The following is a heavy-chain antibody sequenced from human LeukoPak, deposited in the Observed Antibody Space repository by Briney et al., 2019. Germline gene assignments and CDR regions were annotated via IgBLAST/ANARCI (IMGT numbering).Heavy chain of an antibody. CDR2: ISGRTGIT. CDR3: AKCGNSGCHLIDY. V-gene: IGHV3-23*01. CDR1: GFTFSTNA. Sequence: GGSLRLSCAASGFTFSTNAMSWVRQAPGKGLEWVSAISGRTGITYYSDSVKGRFTISRDNSKSTLYLQMDSLRAEDTAVYYCAKCGNSGCHLIDYWGQGTLVTVSS. J-gene: IGHJ4*02. D-gene: IGHD5-12*01.